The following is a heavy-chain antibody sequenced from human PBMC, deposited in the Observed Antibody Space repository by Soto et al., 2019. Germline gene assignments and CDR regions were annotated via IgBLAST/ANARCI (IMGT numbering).Heavy chain of an antibody. V-gene: IGHV3-48*01. Sequence: GGSLRLSCAASGFTFSSYSMNWVRQAPGKGLEWVSYISSSSSTIYYADSVKGRFTISRDNAKNSLYLQMNSLRAEDTAVYYCARDDRGGVVRGVKLIYYYYMDVWGKGTTVTVSS. CDR3: ARDDRGGVVRGVKLIYYYYMDV. CDR1: GFTFSSYS. D-gene: IGHD3-10*01. J-gene: IGHJ6*03. CDR2: ISSSSSTI.